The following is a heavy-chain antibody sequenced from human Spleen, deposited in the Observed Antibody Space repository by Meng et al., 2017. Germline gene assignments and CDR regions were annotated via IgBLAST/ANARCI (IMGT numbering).Heavy chain of an antibody. D-gene: IGHD3-22*01. CDR3: ARVRSYYDRSALYKGNSYFDH. J-gene: IGHJ4*02. V-gene: IGHV3-23*01. Sequence: GESLKISCAASGFTFSSYAMSWVRQAPGKGLEWVSAISGSGGSTYYADSVKGRFTISRDDAKNSLSLQMNSLRAEDTAVYYCARVRSYYDRSALYKGNSYFDHWGQGTLVTVSS. CDR2: ISGSGGST. CDR1: GFTFSSYA.